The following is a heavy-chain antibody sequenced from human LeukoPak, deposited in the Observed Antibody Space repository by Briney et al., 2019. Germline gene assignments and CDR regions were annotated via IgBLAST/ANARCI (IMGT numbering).Heavy chain of an antibody. CDR1: GFTLSNYP. V-gene: IGHV3-23*01. D-gene: IGHD3-3*02. J-gene: IGHJ4*02. Sequence: GGSLRLSCAASGFTLSNYPMGWVRQAPVKGLEWLSAIGEEKSGSWTKSADSVKGRFTISRDNSENTLYLQMDSLTVEDTAVYYCAKAGVISGWDYCGQGVLVTVSS. CDR3: AKAGVISGWDY. CDR2: IGEEKSGSWT.